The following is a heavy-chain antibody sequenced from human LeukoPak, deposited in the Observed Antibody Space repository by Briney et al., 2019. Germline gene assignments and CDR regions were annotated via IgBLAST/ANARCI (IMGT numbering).Heavy chain of an antibody. D-gene: IGHD5-24*01. CDR1: GGSISSSNYY. V-gene: IGHV4-39*01. CDR2: IHYSGST. Sequence: SETLSLTCTVSGGSISSSNYYWGWIRQPPGKGLEWIGSIHYSGSTYYSPSLKSRVTISVDTSKNQFSLKLSSVTAADTAVYYCARIIEMATIFAPFDPWGQGTLVTVSS. CDR3: ARIIEMATIFAPFDP. J-gene: IGHJ5*02.